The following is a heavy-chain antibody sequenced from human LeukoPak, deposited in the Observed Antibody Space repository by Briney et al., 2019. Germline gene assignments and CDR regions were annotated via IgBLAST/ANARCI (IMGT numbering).Heavy chain of an antibody. D-gene: IGHD4-17*01. J-gene: IGHJ4*02. Sequence: ASVKVSCKASGYTFTGYYMHWVRQAPGQGLEWMGWINPNSGGTNYAQKFQGRVTMTRDTSTSTVYMELSSLRSEDTAVYYCARWYTYGDYIGYYFDYWGQGTLVTVSS. V-gene: IGHV1-2*02. CDR2: INPNSGGT. CDR1: GYTFTGYY. CDR3: ARWYTYGDYIGYYFDY.